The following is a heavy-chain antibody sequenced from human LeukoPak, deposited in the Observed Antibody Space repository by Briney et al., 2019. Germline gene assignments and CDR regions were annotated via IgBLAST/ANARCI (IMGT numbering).Heavy chain of an antibody. D-gene: IGHD3-10*01. Sequence: GASVKVSCRASGYTFTAYGISWVRQAPGQGLEWMGWISAYNGNTNYAQRFQGRVIMTTDTSMTTAYMELRSLRSDDTAVYFCARVTTVVRSGYYYYMDVWGKGTTVTVSS. CDR1: GYTFTAYG. V-gene: IGHV1-18*01. J-gene: IGHJ6*03. CDR3: ARVTTVVRSGYYYYMDV. CDR2: ISAYNGNT.